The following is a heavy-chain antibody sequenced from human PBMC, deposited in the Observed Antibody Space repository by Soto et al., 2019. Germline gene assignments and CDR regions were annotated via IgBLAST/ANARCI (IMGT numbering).Heavy chain of an antibody. J-gene: IGHJ4*02. CDR2: INGDGSGT. CDR1: GFTFSGSW. CDR3: ARGIFGSGTANDY. D-gene: IGHD3-10*01. V-gene: IGHV3-74*01. Sequence: EVQLVESGGGLVQPGGSLRLSCAASGFTFSGSWMHWVRQAPGKGLVWVSRINGDGSGTSYADFVKGRFTISRDNAKNTLFLQMNGLRAEDTDVYYCARGIFGSGTANDYWGQGTLVTVYS.